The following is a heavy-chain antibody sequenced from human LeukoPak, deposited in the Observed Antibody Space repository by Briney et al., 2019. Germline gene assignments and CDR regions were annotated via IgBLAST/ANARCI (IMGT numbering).Heavy chain of an antibody. CDR2: IYCSGSS. CDR1: GGSFSSRSYY. V-gene: IGHV4-39*07. Sequence: PSETLSLTCTVSGGSFSSRSYYWGWIRQPPGKGLEWVGSIYCSGSSYYNPSLKSRITIAVDTNKNLFSLKLSAVTAADPAVYYCERVKYTAMVTFVYWGQGTLVTVCS. CDR3: ERVKYTAMVTFVY. J-gene: IGHJ4*02. D-gene: IGHD5-18*01.